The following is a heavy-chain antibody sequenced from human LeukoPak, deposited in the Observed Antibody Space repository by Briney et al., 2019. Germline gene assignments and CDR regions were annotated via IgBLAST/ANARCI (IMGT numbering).Heavy chain of an antibody. D-gene: IGHD2-15*01. CDR2: IKQDGSEK. CDR1: GFTFSSYW. J-gene: IGHJ4*02. Sequence: GGSLRLSCAASGFTFSSYWMSWVRQAPGKGLEWVANIKQDGSEKYYVDSVKGRFTISRDNAKNSLYLQMNSLRAEDTAVYYCVRTIVVVVAATYYFDYWGQGTLVTVSS. CDR3: VRTIVVVVAATYYFDY. V-gene: IGHV3-7*01.